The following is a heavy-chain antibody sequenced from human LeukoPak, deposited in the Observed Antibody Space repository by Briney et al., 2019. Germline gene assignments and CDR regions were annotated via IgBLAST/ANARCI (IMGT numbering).Heavy chain of an antibody. D-gene: IGHD2-21*02. J-gene: IGHJ4*02. V-gene: IGHV4-30-4*01. CDR2: IYYSGST. CDR1: GGSISSGDYY. CDR3: ASMVVTAPESYYFDY. Sequence: SETLSLTCTVSGGSISSGDYYWSWIRQPPGKGLEWIGYIYYSGSTYYNPSFKSRVTISVDTSKNQFSLKLSSVTAADTAVYYCASMVVTAPESYYFDYWGQGALVTVSS.